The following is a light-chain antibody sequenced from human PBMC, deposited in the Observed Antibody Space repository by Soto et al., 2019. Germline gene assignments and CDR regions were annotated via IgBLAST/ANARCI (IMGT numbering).Light chain of an antibody. CDR3: MQGTHSPIT. J-gene: IGKJ5*01. V-gene: IGKV2-30*02. CDR1: QTLLHSNGIAY. CDR2: KVS. Sequence: DIEVTKSPLSLPVRAGEPASMSCQSSQTLLHSNGIAYVSWFQQRPGRSPRRLIYKVSNRDSGVPARFSGSGSGTDFALKISRLEAEDGGVYYCMQGTHSPITCGQGTRLEI.